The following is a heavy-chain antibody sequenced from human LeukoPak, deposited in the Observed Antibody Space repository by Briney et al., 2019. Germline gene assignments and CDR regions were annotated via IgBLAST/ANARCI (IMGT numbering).Heavy chain of an antibody. CDR2: ISSSSSYI. J-gene: IGHJ6*03. Sequence: GGSLRLSCAASGFTFSSYSMNWVRQAPGKGLEWVSSISSSSSYIYYADSVKGRFTISRDNAKNSLYLQMNSLRAEDTAVYYCARAKSGMDCSSTSCYRYYYYYYMDVWGKGTTVTVSS. V-gene: IGHV3-21*01. CDR3: ARAKSGMDCSSTSCYRYYYYYYMDV. D-gene: IGHD2-2*01. CDR1: GFTFSSYS.